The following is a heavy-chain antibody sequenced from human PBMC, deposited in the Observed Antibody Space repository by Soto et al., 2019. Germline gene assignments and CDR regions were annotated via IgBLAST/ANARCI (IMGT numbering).Heavy chain of an antibody. D-gene: IGHD3-10*01. CDR2: IYYSGST. V-gene: IGHV4-30-4*01. CDR1: GGSIWRGAYY. Sequence: SETLSITCTVYGGSIWRGAYYWRWLRQPPGKGLEWIGYIYYSGSTYYNPSLKSQVTISVDTSKNQFSLKLSSVTAADTAVYYCARATIYYGSGSYFNYWGQGTLVTVSS. CDR3: ARATIYYGSGSYFNY. J-gene: IGHJ4*02.